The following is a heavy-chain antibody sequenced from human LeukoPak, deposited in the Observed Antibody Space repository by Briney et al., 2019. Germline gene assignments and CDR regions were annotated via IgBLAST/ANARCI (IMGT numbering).Heavy chain of an antibody. CDR2: ISGDGTAR. J-gene: IGHJ5*02. CDR3: AKGYSSSWHSWFDP. CDR1: GFTSSSYW. D-gene: IGHD6-13*01. Sequence: PGGSLRLSCAASGFTSSSYWMHWVRQVPGKGLVWVSRISGDGTARNYADSVKGRFTISRDDAKNTVDLQMNSLRGEDTAVYYCAKGYSSSWHSWFDPWGQGTLVTVSS. V-gene: IGHV3-74*01.